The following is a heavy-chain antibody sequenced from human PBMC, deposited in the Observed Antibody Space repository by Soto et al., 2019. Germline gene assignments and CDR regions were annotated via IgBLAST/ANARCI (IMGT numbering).Heavy chain of an antibody. D-gene: IGHD3-22*01. Sequence: PGGSLRLSCAASGFTFSNAWMNWVRQAPGKGLEWVGRIKSKTDGGTTDYAAPVKGRFTISRDDSKNTLYLQMNSLKTEDTAVYYCTRCICDSSGYYRHNWFDPWGQGTLVTVSS. CDR1: GFTFSNAW. V-gene: IGHV3-15*07. CDR3: TRCICDSSGYYRHNWFDP. CDR2: IKSKTDGGTT. J-gene: IGHJ5*02.